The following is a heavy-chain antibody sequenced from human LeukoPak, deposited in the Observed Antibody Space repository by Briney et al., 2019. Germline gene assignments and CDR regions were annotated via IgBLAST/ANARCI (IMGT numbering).Heavy chain of an antibody. CDR3: ARQAAAGGYFDY. J-gene: IGHJ4*02. CDR1: GFPVSSNY. Sequence: GSLRLSCAASGFPVSSNYMSWVRPAPGKGLEWVSVIYSGGSTYYADSVKGRFAISRDNSKNTLYLQMNSLRAEDTAVYYCARQAAAGGYFDYWGQGTLVTVSS. D-gene: IGHD6-13*01. CDR2: IYSGGST. V-gene: IGHV3-53*01.